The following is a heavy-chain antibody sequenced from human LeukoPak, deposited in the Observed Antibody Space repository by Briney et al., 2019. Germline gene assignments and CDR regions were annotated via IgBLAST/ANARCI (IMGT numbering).Heavy chain of an antibody. D-gene: IGHD1-26*01. CDR2: IHYSGST. V-gene: IGHV4-59*08. CDR3: ARHKTGGTYPLDY. J-gene: IGHJ4*02. Sequence: SETLSLTCSVSGGSITSYYWSWIRQPPGKGLEWIGHIHYSGSTTYNPSLKSRVTISVDVSKNQFSLKLSSVTAADTAVYYCARHKTGGTYPLDYWGQGTLVTVSS. CDR1: GGSITSYY.